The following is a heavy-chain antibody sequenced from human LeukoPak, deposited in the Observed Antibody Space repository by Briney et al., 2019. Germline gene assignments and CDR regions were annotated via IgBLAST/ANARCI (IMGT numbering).Heavy chain of an antibody. CDR3: ARLYSNGWYSYFDY. D-gene: IGHD6-19*01. V-gene: IGHV3-21*01. Sequence: PGGSLRLSCAASGFTFSSYSMNWVRQAPGKGLEWVSSISSSSSYIYYADSVKGRFTISRDNAKNSLYLQMNSLRAEDTAVYYCARLYSNGWYSYFDYWGQGTLVTVSS. CDR2: ISSSSSYI. J-gene: IGHJ4*02. CDR1: GFTFSSYS.